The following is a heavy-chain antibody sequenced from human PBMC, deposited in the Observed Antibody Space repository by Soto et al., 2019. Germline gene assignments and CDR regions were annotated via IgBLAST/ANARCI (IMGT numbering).Heavy chain of an antibody. V-gene: IGHV3-33*03. D-gene: IGHD3-10*01. CDR2: IWYDGSNK. J-gene: IGHJ5*02. CDR1: GFTFSSYG. Sequence: PGGSLRLSCAASGFTFSSYGMHWVRQAPGKGLEWVAVIWYDGSNKYYVDSVKGRFTISRDNAKNSLYLQMNSLRAEDTAVFYFALILGPFYFRDLFDPWGQGTLVTVSA. CDR3: ALILGPFYFRDLFDP.